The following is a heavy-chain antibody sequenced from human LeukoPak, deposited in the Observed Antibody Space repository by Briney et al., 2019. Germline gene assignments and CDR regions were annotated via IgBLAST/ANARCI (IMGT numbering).Heavy chain of an antibody. D-gene: IGHD3-10*01. CDR3: ARDPYNTLLYRLAH. Sequence: GGSLRLSCAGSGFAFGTYAMRWVRQAPGMGLEWVSSISADGQVTYYADSVEGRFTVSRDNSKSTLYLQLNSLRAEDTDTYYFARDPYNTLLYRLAHWGQGTLVTVSS. CDR1: GFAFGTYA. CDR2: ISADGQVT. J-gene: IGHJ4*02. V-gene: IGHV3-23*01.